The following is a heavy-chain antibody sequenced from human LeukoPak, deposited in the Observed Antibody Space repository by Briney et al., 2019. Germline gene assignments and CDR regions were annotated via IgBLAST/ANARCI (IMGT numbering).Heavy chain of an antibody. D-gene: IGHD5-18*01. CDR1: GGSFSGYY. V-gene: IGHV4-34*01. CDR2: INHSGGT. CDR3: ARTRGYAFDY. Sequence: SETLSLTCAVYGGSFSGYYWSWIRQPPGKGLEWIGEINHSGGTNYNPSLKSRVTISVDTSKNQFSLKLSSVTAADTAVYYCARTRGYAFDYWGQGTLVTVSS. J-gene: IGHJ4*02.